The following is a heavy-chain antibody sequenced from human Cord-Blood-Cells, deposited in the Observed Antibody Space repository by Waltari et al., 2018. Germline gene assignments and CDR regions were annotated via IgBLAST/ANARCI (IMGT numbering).Heavy chain of an antibody. CDR1: GGSFSGYY. Sequence: QVQLQQWGAGLLKPSETLSLTCAVYGGSFSGYYWSWIRQPPGKGLEWIGEINHSGSTNYNPSLKSRVTISVDPSKNQFSLKLSSVTAADTAVYYCARGRVYCSSTSCYYYYGMDVWGQGTTVTVSS. CDR2: INHSGST. J-gene: IGHJ6*02. D-gene: IGHD2-2*01. V-gene: IGHV4-34*01. CDR3: ARGRVYCSSTSCYYYYGMDV.